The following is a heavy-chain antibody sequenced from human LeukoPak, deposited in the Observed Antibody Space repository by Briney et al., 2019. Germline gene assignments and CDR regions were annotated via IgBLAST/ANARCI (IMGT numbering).Heavy chain of an antibody. V-gene: IGHV4-4*07. Sequence: SETLSLTCTVSGDSISTYYPSWIPPPPREGLEWIGRIYTSGSTNYNPSLKSRVTMSVDTSKNQFSLKLSSVTAADTAVYYCARDPGSVGKYYFDYWGQGTLVTVSS. D-gene: IGHD3-10*01. CDR3: ARDPGSVGKYYFDY. CDR2: IYTSGST. CDR1: GDSISTYY. J-gene: IGHJ4*02.